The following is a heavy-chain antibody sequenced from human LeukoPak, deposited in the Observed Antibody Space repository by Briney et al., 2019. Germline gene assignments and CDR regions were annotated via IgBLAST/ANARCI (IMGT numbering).Heavy chain of an antibody. CDR1: GFTFSSYA. CDR3: ARGGDRIVGATAPEYFQH. D-gene: IGHD1-26*01. CDR2: ISSNGGST. V-gene: IGHV3-64*01. J-gene: IGHJ1*01. Sequence: GGSLRLSCAASGFTFSSYAMHWVRQAPGKGLEYVSAISSNGGSTYYANSVKGRFTISRDNSKNTLYLQMGSLRAEDMAVYYWARGGDRIVGATAPEYFQHWGQGTLVTVSS.